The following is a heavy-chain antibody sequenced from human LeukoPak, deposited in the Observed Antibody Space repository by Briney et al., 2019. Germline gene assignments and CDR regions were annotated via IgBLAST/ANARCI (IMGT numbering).Heavy chain of an antibody. J-gene: IGHJ4*02. CDR2: ISSSGSTI. Sequence: GGSLRLSCAASGFTFSSYEMNWVRQAPGKGLEWVSYISSSGSTIYYADSVKGRFTISRDNAKNSLYLQMNSLRAEDTAVYYCAKETAATVVTGDFDYWGQGTLVTVSS. V-gene: IGHV3-48*03. D-gene: IGHD4-23*01. CDR3: AKETAATVVTGDFDY. CDR1: GFTFSSYE.